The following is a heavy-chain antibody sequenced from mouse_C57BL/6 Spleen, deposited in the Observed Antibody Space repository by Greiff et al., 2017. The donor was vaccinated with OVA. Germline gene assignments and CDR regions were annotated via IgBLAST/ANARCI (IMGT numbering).Heavy chain of an antibody. CDR2: IYPSDSET. J-gene: IGHJ4*01. CDR3: ARRSSGYVGDYYAMDY. Sequence: QVQLQQSGAELVRPGSSVKLSCKASGYTFTSYWMDWVKQRPGQGLEWIGNIYPSDSETHYNQKFKDKATLTVDKSSSTAYMQLSSLTSEDSAVYYCARRSSGYVGDYYAMDYWGQGTSVTVSS. V-gene: IGHV1-61*01. CDR1: GYTFTSYW. D-gene: IGHD3-2*02.